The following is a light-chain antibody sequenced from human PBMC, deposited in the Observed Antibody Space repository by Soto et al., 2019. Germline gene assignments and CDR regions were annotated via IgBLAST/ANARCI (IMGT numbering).Light chain of an antibody. V-gene: IGLV1-44*01. Sequence: QSVLTQPPSASGTPGQRVTISCSGSSSNIGSNTVNWYQQLPGTAPKLLIYSNIQRPSGVPDRFSGSKSGTSASLAISGLQSEDEADYYCAPWDDSLSGVVFGGGTKLTVL. CDR2: SNI. J-gene: IGLJ2*01. CDR1: SSNIGSNT. CDR3: APWDDSLSGVV.